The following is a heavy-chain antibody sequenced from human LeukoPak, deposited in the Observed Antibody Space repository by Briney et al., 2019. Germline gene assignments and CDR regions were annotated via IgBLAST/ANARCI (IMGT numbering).Heavy chain of an antibody. Sequence: GGSLRLSCAASGFTFSSYAMSWVRQAPRKGLEWVSAISGSGGSTYYADSVKGRFTISRDNSKNTLYLQMNSLRAEDTAVYYCAKVREQLGPLNWFDPWGQGTLVTVSS. CDR1: GFTFSSYA. CDR2: ISGSGGST. J-gene: IGHJ5*02. V-gene: IGHV3-23*01. CDR3: AKVREQLGPLNWFDP. D-gene: IGHD6-6*01.